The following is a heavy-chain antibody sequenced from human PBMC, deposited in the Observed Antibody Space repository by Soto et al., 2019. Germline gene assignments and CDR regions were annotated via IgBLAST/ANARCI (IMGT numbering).Heavy chain of an antibody. CDR1: GYIFVNYG. J-gene: IGHJ6*02. D-gene: IGHD3-16*01. CDR2: ISPYTGNT. CDR3: VMVDNYVTPTPQDV. Sequence: QVQLVQSGDEVKKPGASVKVSCKASGYIFVNYGIGWVRQAPGQGLEWMGWISPYTGNTHSATKIQGRLTMTTDTSTSTAYMDLGSLTSDDTAVYYCVMVDNYVTPTPQDVWGQGNTVTVSS. V-gene: IGHV1-18*01.